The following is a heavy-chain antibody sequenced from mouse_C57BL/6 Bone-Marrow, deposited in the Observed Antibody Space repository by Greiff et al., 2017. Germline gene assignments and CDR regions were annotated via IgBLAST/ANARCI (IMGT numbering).Heavy chain of an antibody. D-gene: IGHD1-1*01. J-gene: IGHJ2*01. V-gene: IGHV1-52*01. CDR3: AREGPPYYGRGY. Sequence: QVQLKQPGAELVRPGSSVKLSCKASGYTFTSYWMHWVKQRPIQGLEWIGYIYPSDSGTHYNEKFKDKATLTVDKSSSTAYMQLRSLTSEDSAVYYCAREGPPYYGRGYWGQGTTLTVSS. CDR2: IYPSDSGT. CDR1: GYTFTSYW.